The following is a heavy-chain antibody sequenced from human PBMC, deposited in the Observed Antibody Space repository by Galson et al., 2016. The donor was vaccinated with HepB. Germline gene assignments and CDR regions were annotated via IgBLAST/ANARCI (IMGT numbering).Heavy chain of an antibody. D-gene: IGHD6-13*01. CDR2: IRSKANDYAT. Sequence: SLRLSCAVSGLTFSGSAMHWVRQASGKGLEWVGHIRSKANDYATAYAASVKGRFTISRDDSKNTAYLQMNSLKTEDTAAYYCTRHLDPGYSSSWYFWFDPWGQGTLVIVSS. CDR1: GLTFSGSA. V-gene: IGHV3-73*01. CDR3: TRHLDPGYSSSWYFWFDP. J-gene: IGHJ5*02.